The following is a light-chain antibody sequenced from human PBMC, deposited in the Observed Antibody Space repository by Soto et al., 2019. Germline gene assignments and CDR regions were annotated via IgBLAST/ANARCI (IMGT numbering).Light chain of an antibody. J-gene: IGLJ2*01. Sequence: QSALTQPPSASGSPGQSVTISCTGTSSDVGGYNYVSWYQQHPGKAPKVMMYEVGKRPSGVPDRFSGSKSGNTASLTVSGLQAEDEADYYCSSYGGTNSLKVFGGGTKVTVL. CDR3: SSYGGTNSLKV. V-gene: IGLV2-8*01. CDR1: SSDVGGYNY. CDR2: EVG.